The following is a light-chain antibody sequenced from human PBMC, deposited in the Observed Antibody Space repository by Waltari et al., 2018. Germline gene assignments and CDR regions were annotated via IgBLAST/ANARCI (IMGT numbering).Light chain of an antibody. CDR2: GNN. J-gene: IGLJ3*02. CDR3: QSYDSSLSDSGV. CDR1: SSTIGAGYY. Sequence: QSILPQPPSVSGAPGQKVTISCTGSSSTIGAGYYVHCYQQIPGAAPKLLIYGNNHRPSGVPDRFSGSKSGTSASMDITGLQTEDEADYYCQSYDSSLSDSGVFGGGTKVTVL. V-gene: IGLV1-40*01.